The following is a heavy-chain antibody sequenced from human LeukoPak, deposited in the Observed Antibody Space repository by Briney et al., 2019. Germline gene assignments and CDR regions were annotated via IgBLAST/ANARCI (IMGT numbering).Heavy chain of an antibody. CDR1: GFSLSTSGMC. CDR3: ARISYGSGSGLDY. CDR2: LDWDDHK. Sequence: SGPALVQPTQTLTLTCNFSGFSLSTSGMCVSWIRQPPGKVLEWLERLDWDDHKYYSKTLKTRLTIAMDTSKNQVVLTMTHMYPVDTATYCCARISYGSGSGLDYWGQGTLVTVSS. D-gene: IGHD3-10*01. V-gene: IGHV2-70*11. J-gene: IGHJ4*02.